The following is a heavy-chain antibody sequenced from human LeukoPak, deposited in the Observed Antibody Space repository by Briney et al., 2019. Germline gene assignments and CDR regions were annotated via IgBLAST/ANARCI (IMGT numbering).Heavy chain of an antibody. CDR3: AADSVYDFWSGYSPRYGMDV. D-gene: IGHD3-3*01. V-gene: IGHV1-58*02. Sequence: TSVKVSCKASGFTFTSSAMQWVRQARGQRLEWIGWIVVGSGNTNYAQKFQERVTITRDMSTSTAYMELSSLRSEDKAVYYCAADSVYDFWSGYSPRYGMDVWGQGTTVTVSS. J-gene: IGHJ6*02. CDR1: GFTFTSSA. CDR2: IVVGSGNT.